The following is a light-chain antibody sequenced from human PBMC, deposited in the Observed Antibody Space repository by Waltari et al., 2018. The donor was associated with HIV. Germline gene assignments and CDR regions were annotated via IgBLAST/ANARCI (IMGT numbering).Light chain of an antibody. CDR1: SSNIGSNY. V-gene: IGLV1-47*01. J-gene: IGLJ2*01. CDR3: AAWDNSLSVLVV. CDR2: RNN. Sequence: QSVLNQTPSASGTPGQRVTISCSGSSSNIGSNYVYWYQQLPGTAPKLLIYRNNQRPSGVPDRFSGSKSGTSASLAISGLRSEDEADYYCAAWDNSLSVLVVFGGGTKLTVL.